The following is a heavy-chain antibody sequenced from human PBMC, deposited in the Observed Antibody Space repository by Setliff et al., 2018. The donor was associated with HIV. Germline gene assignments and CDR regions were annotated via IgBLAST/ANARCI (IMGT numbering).Heavy chain of an antibody. V-gene: IGHV4-30-4*08. J-gene: IGHJ3*02. D-gene: IGHD2-21*01. CDR2: IYYSGNT. CDR1: GGSIRSGNNY. CDR3: ARDPAVASREVAFDI. Sequence: SETLSLTCTVSGGSIRSGNNYWSWIRQPPWKGLEWIASIYYSGNTYYNPSLKSRATISVDTSKNQFSLKLNSVTVADTAAYYCARDPAVASREVAFDIWGQGTMVTV.